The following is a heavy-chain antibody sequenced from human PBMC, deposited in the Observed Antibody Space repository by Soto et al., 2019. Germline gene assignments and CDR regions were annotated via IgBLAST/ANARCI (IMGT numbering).Heavy chain of an antibody. CDR1: GFTFSSFA. D-gene: IGHD2-2*01. CDR2: ISSRAGTT. Sequence: EVQLLESGGGLVQPGGSLRLSCAASGFTFSSFAMSWVRQAPGKGLEWVSGISSRAGTTYYADSVKGRFTISRDNSKNTQYLQMNSLTAEDTAVYYCAKDRSSTSCYAFDYWGRGALVTVSS. CDR3: AKDRSSTSCYAFDY. V-gene: IGHV3-23*01. J-gene: IGHJ4*02.